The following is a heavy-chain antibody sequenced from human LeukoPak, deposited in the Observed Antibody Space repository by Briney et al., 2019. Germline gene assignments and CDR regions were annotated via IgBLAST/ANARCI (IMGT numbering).Heavy chain of an antibody. CDR2: IYYSGST. Sequence: SETLSLTCTVSGGPISSYYWSWIRQPPGKGLEWIGYIYYSGSTNYNPSLKSRVTISVDTSKNQFSLKLSSVTAADTAVYYCARGVEMATIPPQYYFDYWGQGTLVTVSS. CDR3: ARGVEMATIPPQYYFDY. J-gene: IGHJ4*02. V-gene: IGHV4-59*01. CDR1: GGPISSYY. D-gene: IGHD5-24*01.